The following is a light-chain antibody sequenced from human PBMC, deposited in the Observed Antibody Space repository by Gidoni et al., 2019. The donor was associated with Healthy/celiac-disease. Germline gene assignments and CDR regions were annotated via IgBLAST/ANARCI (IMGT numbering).Light chain of an antibody. Sequence: DRQMTQSPSSLSASVGDRVTITCRASQSISTYLNWYQQKPGKAPKLLIYAASSLQSGVPSRFSGSGSGTDFTLTISSLQPEDFATYYFPRGYSPLWTFGQGTKVEIK. CDR1: QSISTY. CDR2: AAS. CDR3: PRGYSPLWT. J-gene: IGKJ1*01. V-gene: IGKV1-39*01.